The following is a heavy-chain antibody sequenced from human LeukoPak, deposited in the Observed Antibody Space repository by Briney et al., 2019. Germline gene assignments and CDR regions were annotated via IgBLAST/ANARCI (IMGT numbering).Heavy chain of an antibody. CDR1: GFNFNDYA. CDR3: EKDNRRTKGGAVTTYYYSGMDV. V-gene: IGHV3-43*02. Sequence: GGSLRLSCAASGFNFNDYAMHWVRQAPGKGLEWVSVISGDGGSTHLADSVKGRFTISRDNSKNSLYLQMNSLRADDAALYYCEKDNRRTKGGAVTTYYYSGMDVWGQGTTVTVSS. CDR2: ISGDGGST. D-gene: IGHD3-3*01. J-gene: IGHJ6*02.